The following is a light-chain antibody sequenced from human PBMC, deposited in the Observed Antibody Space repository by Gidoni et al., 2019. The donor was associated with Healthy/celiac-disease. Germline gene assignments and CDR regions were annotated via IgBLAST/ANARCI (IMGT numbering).Light chain of an antibody. J-gene: IGKJ4*01. Sequence: DIQMTQSPSSLSASVGDRVTITCRASQSIRSYLNWYQQKPGKAPKLLIYAASSLQSGVPSRFSGSGSGTDFTLTISSLQPEDFATYYCQQSYSTPFTFXGXTKVXIK. CDR1: QSIRSY. V-gene: IGKV1-39*01. CDR3: QQSYSTPFT. CDR2: AAS.